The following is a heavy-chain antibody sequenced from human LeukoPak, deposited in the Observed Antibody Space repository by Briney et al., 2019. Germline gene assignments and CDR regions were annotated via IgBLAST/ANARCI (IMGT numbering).Heavy chain of an antibody. CDR2: ISYDGSNK. Sequence: SGRSLRLSCAASGFTFSSYGMHWVRQAPGKGLEWVAVISYDGSNKYYADSVKGRFTISRDNSKNTLYLQMNSLRAEDTAVYYCALYYYGSGSYHDYWGQGTLVTVSS. CDR1: GFTFSSYG. V-gene: IGHV3-30*03. CDR3: ALYYYGSGSYHDY. D-gene: IGHD3-10*01. J-gene: IGHJ4*02.